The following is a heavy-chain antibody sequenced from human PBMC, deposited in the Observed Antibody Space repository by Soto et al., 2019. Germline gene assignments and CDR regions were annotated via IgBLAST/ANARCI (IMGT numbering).Heavy chain of an antibody. J-gene: IGHJ6*02. CDR2: ISGSGVYT. V-gene: IGHV3-23*01. D-gene: IGHD2-15*01. CDR1: VFTVSSYA. Sequence: GRSLRPSGAASVFTVSSYAMTWDRQAPGGWLEWVAGISGSGVYTYTADSVKGRFTLSRDSSKNTLYLQMNSLRAEDTAVYYCAKVWGGYCSGGTCYSTYYYYGMDVWGQGTTVTVSS. CDR3: AKVWGGYCSGGTCYSTYYYYGMDV.